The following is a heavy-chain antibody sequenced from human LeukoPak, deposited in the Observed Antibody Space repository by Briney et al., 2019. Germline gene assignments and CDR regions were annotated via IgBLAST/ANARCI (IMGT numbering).Heavy chain of an antibody. CDR1: GYSFTSYW. CDR3: ARYYYDSSGYSYNWFDP. CDR2: IYPGDSDT. D-gene: IGHD3-22*01. Sequence: GESLKIPCKGSGYSFTSYWIGWVRQMPGKGLEWMGIIYPGDSDTRYSPSFQGQVTISADKSISTAYLQWSSLKASDTAMYYCARYYYDSSGYSYNWFDPWGQGTLVTVSS. J-gene: IGHJ5*02. V-gene: IGHV5-51*01.